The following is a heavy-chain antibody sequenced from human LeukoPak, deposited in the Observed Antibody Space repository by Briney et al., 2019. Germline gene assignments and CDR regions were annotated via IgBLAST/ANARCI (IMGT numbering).Heavy chain of an antibody. CDR2: ISPGGGTT. CDR1: GFAFGSEA. V-gene: IGHV3-23*01. CDR3: AKVRTGSANWALRIFDN. Sequence: GGSLRLSCEVSGFAFGSEAMSWVRQSPSRGLEWVASISPGGGTTYYADYVKDRFTISRDNSNNMLYVQMNSLRAEDTAVYYCAKVRTGSANWALRIFDNWGQGTLVTVSS. D-gene: IGHD1-1*01. J-gene: IGHJ4*02.